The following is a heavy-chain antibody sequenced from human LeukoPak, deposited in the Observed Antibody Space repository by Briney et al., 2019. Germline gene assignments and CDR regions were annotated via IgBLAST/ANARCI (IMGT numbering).Heavy chain of an antibody. CDR1: AFTFSSYS. Sequence: PGGALRLSCAPSAFTFSSYSMNWVRQAPGKGLEWVSSISSGSSYIYYADSVKGRFTISRDNAKNSLYLQMNSLRAEDTAVYYCARTFSDYDSSGYYYTLDYWGQGTLVTVSS. D-gene: IGHD3-22*01. V-gene: IGHV3-21*01. CDR3: ARTFSDYDSSGYYYTLDY. J-gene: IGHJ4*02. CDR2: ISSGSSYI.